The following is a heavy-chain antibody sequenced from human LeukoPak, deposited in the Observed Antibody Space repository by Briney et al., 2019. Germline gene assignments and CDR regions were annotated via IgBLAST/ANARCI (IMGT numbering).Heavy chain of an antibody. CDR2: IYYCGST. D-gene: IGHD6-19*01. CDR1: GRSISSSSYY. Sequence: SQTLSLTCTVSGRSISSSSYYWSWIRQHPGKGLDWIGYIYYCGSTYYNPSLKSRVTISVDTSKNQFSLKLSSVTAADTAVYYCARVRIAVGTFDYWGQGTLVTVSS. V-gene: IGHV4-31*03. CDR3: ARVRIAVGTFDY. J-gene: IGHJ4*02.